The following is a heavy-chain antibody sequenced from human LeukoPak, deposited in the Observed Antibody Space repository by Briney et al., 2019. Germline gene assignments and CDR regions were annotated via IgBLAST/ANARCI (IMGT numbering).Heavy chain of an antibody. CDR1: GYSISSGYY. J-gene: IGHJ4*02. V-gene: IGHV4-38-2*02. CDR2: IYHSGST. CDR3: ARRYGDYAYHFDY. Sequence: SETLSLTCTVSGYSISSGYYWGWIRQPPGKGLGWIGSIYHSGSTYYNPSLKSRVTISVDTSKNQFSLKLSSVTAADTAVYYCARRYGDYAYHFDYWGQGTLVTVSS. D-gene: IGHD4-17*01.